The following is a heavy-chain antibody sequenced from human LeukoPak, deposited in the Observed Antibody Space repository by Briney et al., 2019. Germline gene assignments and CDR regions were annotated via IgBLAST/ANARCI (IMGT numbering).Heavy chain of an antibody. J-gene: IGHJ3*02. CDR3: ARAAKNYGDPDDDAFDI. CDR1: GFTFSSYS. V-gene: IGHV3-7*01. Sequence: PGGSLRLSCAASGFTFSSYSMSWVRQAPGKGLEWVSNIKQDGSEKYYVDSVKGRFTISRDNAKNSLYLQMNSLRAEDTAVYYCARAAKNYGDPDDDAFDIWGQGTMVTVSS. CDR2: IKQDGSEK. D-gene: IGHD4-17*01.